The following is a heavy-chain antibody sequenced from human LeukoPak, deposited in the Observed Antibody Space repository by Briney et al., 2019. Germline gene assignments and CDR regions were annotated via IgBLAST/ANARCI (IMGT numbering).Heavy chain of an antibody. Sequence: EALSLTCTVSGGSISSSSYYWAWIRQPPGKGLEWIGSIYYSGSAYYNPSLKSRVTMSVDTSKNQFSLKLSSVTAADTAVYYCARVEQQLVFDYWGQGTLVTVSS. V-gene: IGHV4-39*07. J-gene: IGHJ4*02. CDR3: ARVEQQLVFDY. CDR2: IYYSGSA. D-gene: IGHD6-13*01. CDR1: GGSISSSSYY.